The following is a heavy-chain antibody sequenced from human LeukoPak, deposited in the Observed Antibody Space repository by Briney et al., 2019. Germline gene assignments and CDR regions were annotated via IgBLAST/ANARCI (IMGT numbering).Heavy chain of an antibody. V-gene: IGHV3-30*02. D-gene: IGHD5-12*01. CDR1: GFTFSSYG. CDR3: AKGRSGYGFLYMDV. J-gene: IGHJ6*03. CDR2: IRYDGGNK. Sequence: PGGSLRLSCAASGFTFSSYGMHWVRQAPGKGLEWVAFIRYDGGNKYYADSVKGRFTISRDNSKNTLYLQMNSLRAEDTALYYCAKGRSGYGFLYMDVWGKGTTVTVSS.